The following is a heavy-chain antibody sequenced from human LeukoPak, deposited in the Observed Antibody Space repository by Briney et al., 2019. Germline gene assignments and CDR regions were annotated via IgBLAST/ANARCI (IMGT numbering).Heavy chain of an antibody. D-gene: IGHD3-22*01. CDR2: IYYSGST. Sequence: PSETLSLTCTVSGGSISSYYWSWIRQPPGKGLEWIGYIYYSGSTNYNPSLKSRVTISVDTSKNQFSLKLSSVTAADTAVYYCARSYYDSSDYYFISWGQGILVTVSS. J-gene: IGHJ4*02. CDR3: ARSYYDSSDYYFIS. V-gene: IGHV4-59*08. CDR1: GGSISSYY.